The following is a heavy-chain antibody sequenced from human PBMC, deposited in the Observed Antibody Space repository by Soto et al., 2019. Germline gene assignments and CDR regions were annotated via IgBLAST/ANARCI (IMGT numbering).Heavy chain of an antibody. CDR2: INAGNGDT. V-gene: IGHV1-3*01. D-gene: IGHD2-21*02. Sequence: SVKVSCKASGYTFTRYAMHWVRQAPGQWPEWMGWINAGNGDTKYSEKLQGRVTFTRDTSASTTYMELSSLRSEDTAVYYCARNSYISGDLDSYYCDFWGQGTPVPVSP. J-gene: IGHJ4*02. CDR3: ARNSYISGDLDSYYCDF. CDR1: GYTFTRYA.